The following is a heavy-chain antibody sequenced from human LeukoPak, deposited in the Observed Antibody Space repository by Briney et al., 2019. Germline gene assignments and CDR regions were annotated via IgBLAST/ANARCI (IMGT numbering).Heavy chain of an antibody. CDR2: IYYSGST. D-gene: IGHD3-16*01. CDR1: GGSISSSRYY. V-gene: IGHV4-39*01. Sequence: SETLSLTCTVSGGSISSSRYYWGWIRQPPGKGLEWIGSIYYSGSTYYNPSLKGRVTISVDTSRNQFSLKLSSATAADTAVYYCARGGSRLTTAGDLDYWGQGTLVTVSS. J-gene: IGHJ4*02. CDR3: ARGGSRLTTAGDLDY.